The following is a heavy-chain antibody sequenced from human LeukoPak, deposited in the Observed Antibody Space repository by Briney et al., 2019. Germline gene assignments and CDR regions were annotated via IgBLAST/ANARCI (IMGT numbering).Heavy chain of an antibody. CDR3: ARAFGSGSYPPRIYGMDV. J-gene: IGHJ6*02. D-gene: IGHD3-10*01. CDR1: GGSFSGYY. CDR2: INHSGST. Sequence: SETLSLTCAVYGGSFSGYYWSWIRQPPGKGLEGIGEINHSGSTNYNPSLKSRVTISVDTSKNQFSLKLSSVTAADTAVYYCARAFGSGSYPPRIYGMDVWGQGTTVTVSS. V-gene: IGHV4-34*01.